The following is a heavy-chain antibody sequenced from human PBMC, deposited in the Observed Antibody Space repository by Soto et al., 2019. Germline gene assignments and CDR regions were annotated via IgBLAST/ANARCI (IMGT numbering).Heavy chain of an antibody. Sequence: EVQLVESGGGLVQPGGSLRLSCVASGFTFDYYWMHWVRQAPGEGLMWVSRLQTDGSHPDYANSVKGPFTISTDNAKNTLYSEKTNVEDGDTAVSHCGNGGEPDYWGQGTLVPVSS. CDR3: GNGGEPDY. CDR2: LQTDGSHP. CDR1: GFTFDYYW. D-gene: IGHD2-21*01. J-gene: IGHJ4*02. V-gene: IGHV3-74*01.